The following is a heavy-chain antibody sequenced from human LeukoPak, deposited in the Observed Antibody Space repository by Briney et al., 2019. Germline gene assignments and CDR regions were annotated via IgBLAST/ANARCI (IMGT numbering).Heavy chain of an antibody. V-gene: IGHV3-23*01. CDR2: INEVGDDT. CDR1: GLTFSNYA. J-gene: IGHJ5*02. CDR3: SKRGPNTGWHFFDH. Sequence: GGSLRLPCAVSGLTFSNYAMSWVRQTPARGLEWVSSINEVGDDTNYVDSVRGRFTVSRDNSKNTLYLQLNSLRAEDTALYYCSKRGPNTGWHFFDHWGPGTLVTVS. D-gene: IGHD6-19*01.